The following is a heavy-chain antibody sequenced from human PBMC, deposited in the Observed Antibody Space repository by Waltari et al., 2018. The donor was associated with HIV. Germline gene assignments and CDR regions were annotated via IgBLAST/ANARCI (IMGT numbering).Heavy chain of an antibody. CDR2: LYFDGIS. CDR3: TKGMKFYGP. CDR1: SFSVLDNY. Sequence: EVQLETTGGDLVLPGESLRLSCAVSSFSVLDNYIIWIRQSPGSGLEWVSVLYFDGISHYSESVRGRFVVSRDSSKNTVFLHMNDLKLEDTALYFCTKGMKFYGPWGQGTQVTVSP. J-gene: IGHJ5*02. V-gene: IGHV3-53*05. D-gene: IGHD3-16*01.